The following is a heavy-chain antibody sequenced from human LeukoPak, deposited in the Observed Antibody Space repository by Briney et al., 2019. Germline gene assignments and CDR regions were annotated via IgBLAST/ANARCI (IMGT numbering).Heavy chain of an antibody. J-gene: IGHJ4*02. Sequence: GRSLRLSCAASGFTFSSYGMHWVRQAPGKGLEWVAVISYDGSNKYYADSVKGRFTISRDNSKNTLYLQMNSLRAEDTAVYYCAKGTAGFDYWGQGTLVTDSS. D-gene: IGHD6-13*01. CDR3: AKGTAGFDY. CDR1: GFTFSSYG. CDR2: ISYDGSNK. V-gene: IGHV3-30*18.